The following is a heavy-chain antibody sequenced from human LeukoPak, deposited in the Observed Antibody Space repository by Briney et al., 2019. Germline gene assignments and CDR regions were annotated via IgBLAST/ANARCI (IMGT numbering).Heavy chain of an antibody. CDR2: LSNDGIGK. D-gene: IGHD3-22*01. V-gene: IGHV3-30-3*01. CDR3: ARGASYYYDSSGYPVGY. CDR1: GFTLSNNP. J-gene: IGHJ4*02. Sequence: GGSLRLSCAASGFTLSNNPMHWVRQAPGKGLEWVAVLSNDGIGKSDADSVRGRFTVSRDNSKNTLYLQMTSLRTEDTAVYYCARGASYYYDSSGYPVGYWGQGTLVTASS.